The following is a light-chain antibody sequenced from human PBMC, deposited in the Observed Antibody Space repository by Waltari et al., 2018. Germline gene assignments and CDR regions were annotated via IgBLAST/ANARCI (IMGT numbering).Light chain of an antibody. J-gene: IGLJ3*02. V-gene: IGLV2-8*01. CDR3: TSYAGGNNLGV. CDR2: EIN. Sequence: QSALTPPPSASGSPGQSIPISCTGTSSDVGGYNYVPWYQQYPGEAPKLIIYEINKRPSGVPHRFSGSKSGNTASLTVSGLQAEDEADYYCTSYAGGNNLGVFGGGTKVTVL. CDR1: SSDVGGYNY.